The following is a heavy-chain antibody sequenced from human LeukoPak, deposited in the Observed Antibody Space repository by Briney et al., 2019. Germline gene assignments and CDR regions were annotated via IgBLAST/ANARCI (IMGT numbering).Heavy chain of an antibody. CDR1: GYTFTSYG. Sequence: ASVKVSCKASGYTFTSYGISWVRQAPGQGIEWMGWISAYNGNTNYAQKLQGRVTMTTDTSTSTAYMELRSLRSDDTAVYYCARDDLTMVRGLVDYWGQGTQVTVSS. CDR3: ARDDLTMVRGLVDY. J-gene: IGHJ4*02. V-gene: IGHV1-18*01. D-gene: IGHD3-10*01. CDR2: ISAYNGNT.